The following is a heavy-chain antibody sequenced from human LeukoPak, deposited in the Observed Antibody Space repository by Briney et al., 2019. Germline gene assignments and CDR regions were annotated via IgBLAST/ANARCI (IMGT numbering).Heavy chain of an antibody. V-gene: IGHV3-30-3*01. CDR2: ISYDGSNK. Sequence: GRSLRLSCAASGFTFSSYAMHWVRQAPGKGLEWVAVISYDGSNKYYADSVKGRFTISRDNSKNTLYLQMNSLRAEDTAVYYCARDAFRDSSGYYYYWGQGTLVTVSS. D-gene: IGHD3-22*01. CDR3: ARDAFRDSSGYYYY. CDR1: GFTFSSYA. J-gene: IGHJ4*02.